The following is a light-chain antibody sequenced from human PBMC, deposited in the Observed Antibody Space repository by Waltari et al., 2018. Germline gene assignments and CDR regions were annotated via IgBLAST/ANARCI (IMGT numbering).Light chain of an antibody. V-gene: IGKV4-1*01. CDR2: WAS. CDR1: ESVLYSPNNKNH. J-gene: IGKJ4*01. CDR3: QQYYNTPLT. Sequence: DIVMTQSPESLAVSLGERAPISCKTSESVLYSPNNKNHLAWYQQKPVQPPRLLLYWASTRESGVPDRFIGSGSETDFTLTVTSLQAEDVALYYCQQYYNTPLTFGGGTKVEVK.